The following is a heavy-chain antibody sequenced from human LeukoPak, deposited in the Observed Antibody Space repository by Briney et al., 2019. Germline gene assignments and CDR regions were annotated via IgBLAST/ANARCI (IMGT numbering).Heavy chain of an antibody. CDR2: IWYDGSNK. J-gene: IGHJ4*02. Sequence: GGSLRLSCAASGFTFSSYGMHWVRQAPGKGLEWAAVIWYDGSNKYYADSVKGRFTISRDNSKNTLYLQMNSLRAEDTAVYYCARGSRYFDWFDYWGQGTLVTVSS. D-gene: IGHD3-9*01. V-gene: IGHV3-33*01. CDR3: ARGSRYFDWFDY. CDR1: GFTFSSYG.